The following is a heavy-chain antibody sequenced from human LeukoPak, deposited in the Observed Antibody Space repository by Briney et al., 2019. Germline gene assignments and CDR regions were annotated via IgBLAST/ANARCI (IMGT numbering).Heavy chain of an antibody. Sequence: GGSLRLSCIASGFTFSSDRMHWVRQAPGRGLEWVSAISGSGGSTYYADSVKGRFTISRDNSKNTLYLQMNSLRAEDTAVYYCAKAMTTVTIRPNFDYWGQGTLVTVSS. V-gene: IGHV3-23*01. CDR2: ISGSGGST. CDR1: GFTFSSDR. CDR3: AKAMTTVTIRPNFDY. D-gene: IGHD4-17*01. J-gene: IGHJ4*02.